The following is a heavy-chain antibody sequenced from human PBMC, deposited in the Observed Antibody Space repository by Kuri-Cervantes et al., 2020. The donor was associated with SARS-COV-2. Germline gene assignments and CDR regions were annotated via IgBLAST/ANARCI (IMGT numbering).Heavy chain of an antibody. V-gene: IGHV3-7*05. CDR3: ARDYHDFWSGYYPFEY. CDR1: GFTLSNYW. D-gene: IGHD3-3*01. J-gene: IGHJ4*02. CDR2: IKQDGSER. Sequence: GGSLRLSCAASGFTLSNYWMSWVRQAPGKGLEWVANIKQDGSERHYVDSVKGRFTISRDNAKNSLYLQMNSLRAEDSAVYYCARDYHDFWSGYYPFEYWGQGTLVTVSS.